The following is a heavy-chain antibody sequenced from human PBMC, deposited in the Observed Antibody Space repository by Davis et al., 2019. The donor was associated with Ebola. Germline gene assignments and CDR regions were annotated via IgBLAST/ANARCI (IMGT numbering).Heavy chain of an antibody. V-gene: IGHV3-21*01. D-gene: IGHD2-8*02. CDR3: ARGRRLLADAFHI. Sequence: GGSLRLSCETSGFIFRNYVMSWVRQAPGKGLEWVSTISSSSNYKYYAESVKGRFTISRDNANNSLTLQMNSLGAEDTAVYYCARGRRLLADAFHIWGQGTMVTASS. CDR1: GFIFRNYV. CDR2: ISSSSNYK. J-gene: IGHJ3*02.